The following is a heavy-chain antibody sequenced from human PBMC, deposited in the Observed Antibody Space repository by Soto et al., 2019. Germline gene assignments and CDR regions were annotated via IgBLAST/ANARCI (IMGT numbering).Heavy chain of an antibody. CDR3: ARTHAGTYYFDY. CDR1: GGSISSCGDY. Sequence: QVQLQESGPGLVKPSQTLSLTCTVSGGSISSCGDYWSWIRQHPGKGLEWIGYIYYSGRTYYNPSLKSRVTISVDTSKNQFSLKLSSVNAADTAVFYCARTHAGTYYFDYWGQGTLVTVSS. J-gene: IGHJ4*02. CDR2: IYYSGRT. V-gene: IGHV4-31*03. D-gene: IGHD1-1*01.